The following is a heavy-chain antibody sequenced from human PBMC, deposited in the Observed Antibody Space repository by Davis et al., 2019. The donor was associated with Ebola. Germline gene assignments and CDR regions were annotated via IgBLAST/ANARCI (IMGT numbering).Heavy chain of an antibody. Sequence: MPSETLSLTCTVSGGSISSGGYYWGWIRQHPGKGLEWIGYIYYSGSTYYNPSLKSRVTISVDTSKNQFSLKLRSVTAADTAVYYCARQGWSGYSLRHWLDPWGRGTLVTVSP. V-gene: IGHV4-39*01. CDR3: ARQGWSGYSLRHWLDP. J-gene: IGHJ5*02. CDR2: IYYSGST. CDR1: GGSISSGGYY. D-gene: IGHD3-3*01.